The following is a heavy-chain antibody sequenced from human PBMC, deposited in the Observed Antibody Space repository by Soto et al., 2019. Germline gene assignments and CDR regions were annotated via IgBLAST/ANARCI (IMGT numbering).Heavy chain of an antibody. J-gene: IGHJ6*02. CDR3: TERTVSSYYYYGMDV. D-gene: IGHD4-4*01. CDR2: ISAYNGNT. CDR1: GYTFTSYG. V-gene: IGHV1-18*01. Sequence: ASVKVSCKASGYTFTSYGISWVRQAPGQGLEWMGWISAYNGNTNYAQKLQGRVTMTTDTSTSTAYLQMNSLKTEDTAVYYCTERTVSSYYYYGMDVWGQGTTVTVSS.